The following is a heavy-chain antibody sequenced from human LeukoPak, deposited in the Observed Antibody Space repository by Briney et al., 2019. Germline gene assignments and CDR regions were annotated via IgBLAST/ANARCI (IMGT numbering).Heavy chain of an antibody. CDR3: ARDQGGSGGN. CDR1: GFTFSSYS. CDR2: ISSSGTHI. J-gene: IGHJ4*02. V-gene: IGHV3-21*01. D-gene: IGHD3-10*01. Sequence: GGSLRLSCAASGFTFSSYSMHWVRQAPWKGLEWVSSISSSGTHIYYADSVKGRFTISRDNAKNSVHLQMNSLRAEDTAVYYCARDQGGSGGNWGQGTLVTVSS.